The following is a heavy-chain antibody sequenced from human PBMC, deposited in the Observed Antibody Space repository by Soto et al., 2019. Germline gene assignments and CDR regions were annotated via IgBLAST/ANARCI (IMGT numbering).Heavy chain of an antibody. J-gene: IGHJ4*02. CDR2: IPYDGSNK. V-gene: IGHV3-30-3*01. CDR3: SKEDSSGVLY. D-gene: IGHD3-22*01. CDR1: GFTFSSYA. Sequence: GWSLRLSCAASGFTFSSYAMHWVRQAPGKGLEWVAVIPYDGSNKYYADSVKGRFTISRDNSKNTLYLQMNSLRAEDTAVYYCSKEDSSGVLYCAQGTMVTVSS.